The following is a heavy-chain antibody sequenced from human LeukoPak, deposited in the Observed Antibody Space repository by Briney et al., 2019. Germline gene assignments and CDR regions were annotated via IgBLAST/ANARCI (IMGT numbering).Heavy chain of an antibody. D-gene: IGHD5-18*01. V-gene: IGHV3-23*01. CDR2: ISNSGGST. CDR1: GFTFSSYV. J-gene: IGHJ3*02. CDR3: AKGGYSYGPSAFDI. Sequence: GGSLRLSCAASGFTFSSYVMSWVRQAPGKGLEWVSSISNSGGSTYYADSVKGRFTISRDNSKNTLYLQMNSLRAEDTAVYYCAKGGYSYGPSAFDIWGQGTMVTVSS.